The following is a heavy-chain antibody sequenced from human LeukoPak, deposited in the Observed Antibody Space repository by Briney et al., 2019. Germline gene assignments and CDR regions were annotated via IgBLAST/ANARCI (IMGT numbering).Heavy chain of an antibody. D-gene: IGHD6-19*01. CDR3: AKDLRQWLVVENWFDP. Sequence: GGSLRLSCAASGFTFSSYAMSWVRQAPGKGLEWVSAISGSGGSTYYADSVKGRFTISRDNSKNTLYLRMNSLRAEDTAVYYCAKDLRQWLVVENWFDPWGQGTLVTVSS. CDR2: ISGSGGST. CDR1: GFTFSSYA. J-gene: IGHJ5*02. V-gene: IGHV3-23*01.